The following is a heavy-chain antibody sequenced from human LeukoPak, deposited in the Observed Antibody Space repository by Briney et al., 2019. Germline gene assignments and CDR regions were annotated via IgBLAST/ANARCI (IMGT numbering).Heavy chain of an antibody. Sequence: SETLSLTCTVSGGSISDYYWSWIRQPPGKGLEWIGYIYYSGSTNYNPSLKSRVTISVDTSKNQFSLKLTSVTAADTAVYYCARGPYDSDPRYWGQGTLVTVSS. V-gene: IGHV4-59*01. CDR2: IYYSGST. D-gene: IGHD3-22*01. J-gene: IGHJ4*02. CDR3: ARGPYDSDPRY. CDR1: GGSISDYY.